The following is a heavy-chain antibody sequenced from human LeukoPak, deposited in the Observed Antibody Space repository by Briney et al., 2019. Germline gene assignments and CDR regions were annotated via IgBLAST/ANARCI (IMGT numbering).Heavy chain of an antibody. J-gene: IGHJ4*02. CDR3: ARGSSGYGNGDY. CDR1: GYTFTGYY. V-gene: IGHV1-8*02. CDR2: INPNSGNT. D-gene: IGHD5-12*01. Sequence: ASVKVSCKASGYTFTGYYMHWVRQAPGQGLEWMGWINPNSGNTGYAQKFQGRVTMTRNTSISTAYMELSSLRSEDTAVYYCARGSSGYGNGDYWGQGTLVTVSS.